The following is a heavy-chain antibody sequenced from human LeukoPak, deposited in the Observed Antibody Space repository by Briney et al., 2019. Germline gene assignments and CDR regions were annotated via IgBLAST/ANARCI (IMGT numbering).Heavy chain of an antibody. CDR1: GFTFSSYG. J-gene: IGHJ6*04. Sequence: GGSLRLSCAASGFTFSSYGMHWVRQAPGKGLEWVAVIWYDGSNKYYADSVKGRFTISGDNSKNTLYLQMNSLRAEDTAVYYCAREGSIAAAGTYYYYGMDVWGKGTTVTVSS. V-gene: IGHV3-33*01. D-gene: IGHD6-13*01. CDR2: IWYDGSNK. CDR3: AREGSIAAAGTYYYYGMDV.